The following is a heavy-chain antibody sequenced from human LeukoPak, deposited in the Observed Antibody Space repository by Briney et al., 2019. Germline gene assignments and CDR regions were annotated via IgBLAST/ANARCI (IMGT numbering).Heavy chain of an antibody. Sequence: SETLSLTCTVSGGSISSYYWSWIRQPPGKGLEWIGYIYYSGSTNYNPSLKSRVTISVDTFKNQFSLKLSSVTAADTAVYYCARQGPTFDAFDIWGQGTMVTVSS. V-gene: IGHV4-59*08. CDR3: ARQGPTFDAFDI. CDR2: IYYSGST. J-gene: IGHJ3*02. CDR1: GGSISSYY.